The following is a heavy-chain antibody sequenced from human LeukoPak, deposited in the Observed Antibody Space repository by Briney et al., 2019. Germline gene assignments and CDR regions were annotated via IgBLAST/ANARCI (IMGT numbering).Heavy chain of an antibody. Sequence: PGGSLRLSCAGSGITFSSYWMHWVRQAPGKGLVWVSRINSDGRSTNYADSVKGRFTISRDNAKNTLYPQMNSLRAEDTAVYYCARDPWDLPFDYWGQGTLVTVSS. CDR3: ARDPWDLPFDY. CDR1: GITFSSYW. J-gene: IGHJ4*02. V-gene: IGHV3-74*01. CDR2: INSDGRST. D-gene: IGHD1-26*01.